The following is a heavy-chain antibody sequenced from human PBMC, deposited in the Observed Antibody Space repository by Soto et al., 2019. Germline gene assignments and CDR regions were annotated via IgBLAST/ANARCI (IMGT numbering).Heavy chain of an antibody. CDR3: ARSRNLIPDDAQVGDFDY. Sequence: QITLKESGPTLVKPTQTLTLTCTFSGFSLTTDGVGVGWVRQPPGEALEWLALIYWDDDERYSPSLKTRLTITKDTSKDQVVLTMTNMDPVDSATSYCARSRNLIPDDAQVGDFDYWGQGNLVTISS. D-gene: IGHD3-16*01. J-gene: IGHJ4*02. CDR1: GFSLTTDGVG. V-gene: IGHV2-5*02. CDR2: IYWDDDE.